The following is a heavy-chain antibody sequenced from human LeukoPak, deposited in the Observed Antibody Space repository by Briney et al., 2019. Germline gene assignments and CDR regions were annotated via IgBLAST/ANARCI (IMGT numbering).Heavy chain of an antibody. CDR2: ISSNGGST. V-gene: IGHV3-64*01. CDR1: GFTFTSYT. D-gene: IGHD5-18*01. CDR3: ARVHSSNYYYGMDV. Sequence: GGSLRLSCAASGFTFTSYTMHWVHQAPGKGLEDVSAISSNGGSTYYANSVKGRFTISRDNSKNTLYLQMGSLRAEGMAVYYCARVHSSNYYYGMDVWGQGTTVTVSS. J-gene: IGHJ6*02.